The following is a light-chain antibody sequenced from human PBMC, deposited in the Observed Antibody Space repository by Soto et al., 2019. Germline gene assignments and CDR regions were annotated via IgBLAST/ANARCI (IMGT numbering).Light chain of an antibody. CDR3: QSYDSSLSGSGV. Sequence: QSVLTQPPSVSGAPGQRVTFSCTGSSSNIGAGYDVNWYQQHPGTAPKLLIYGNSNRPSGVPDRFSGSKSGTSASLAITGLQAEDEADYYCQSYDSSLSGSGVFGGGTKLTVL. CDR2: GNS. CDR1: SSNIGAGYD. V-gene: IGLV1-40*01. J-gene: IGLJ2*01.